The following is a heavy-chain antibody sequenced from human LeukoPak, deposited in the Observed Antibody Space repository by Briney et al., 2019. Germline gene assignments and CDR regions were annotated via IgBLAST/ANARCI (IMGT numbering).Heavy chain of an antibody. CDR3: AGGDGVIPSITPMPYY. V-gene: IGHV3-7*01. CDR2: IKQDGSEK. D-gene: IGHD2-2*01. CDR1: GFTFSSYW. Sequence: HPGGSLRLSCAASGFTFSSYWMSWVRQAPGKGLEWVANIKQDGSEKYYVDSVKGRFTISRDNAKNSLYLQMNSLRAGDTAVYYCAGGDGVIPSITPMPYYWGQGTLVTVSS. J-gene: IGHJ4*02.